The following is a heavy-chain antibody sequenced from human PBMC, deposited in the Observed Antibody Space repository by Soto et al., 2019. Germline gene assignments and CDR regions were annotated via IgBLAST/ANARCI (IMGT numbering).Heavy chain of an antibody. Sequence: EVQLLESGGNLVRPGGSLRLSCAASGFTFSSYAMTWVRQAPGKGLEWVAYITGHGGSSYYADSVKGRFSISRDNSKNTLYLQMSSLRGDDTAVYYCAKERMPGSVYDILTGYPYFDSWGQGTLVTVSS. CDR2: ITGHGGSS. D-gene: IGHD3-9*01. CDR3: AKERMPGSVYDILTGYPYFDS. V-gene: IGHV3-23*01. J-gene: IGHJ4*02. CDR1: GFTFSSYA.